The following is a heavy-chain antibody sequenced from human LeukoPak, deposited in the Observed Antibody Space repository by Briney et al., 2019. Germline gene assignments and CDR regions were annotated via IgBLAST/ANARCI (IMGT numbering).Heavy chain of an antibody. J-gene: IGHJ6*02. D-gene: IGHD2-2*01. CDR2: IYFTGST. CDR3: ARADCSTTSCPMDV. Sequence: KPSETLSLTCTVSGGSLSSYYWTWIRQPPGKGLEWIGYIYFTGSTNYNPSLKGRVTMSVDTSNNQFSLRLTSVTAADTAVYYCARADCSTTSCPMDVWGQGDTVTVSS. CDR1: GGSLSSYY. V-gene: IGHV4-59*01.